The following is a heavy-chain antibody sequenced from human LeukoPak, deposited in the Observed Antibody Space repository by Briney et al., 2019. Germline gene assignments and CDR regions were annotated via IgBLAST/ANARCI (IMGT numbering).Heavy chain of an antibody. V-gene: IGHV1-18*01. D-gene: IGHD1-26*01. CDR3: VRVRYSGRKANYYYYMDV. Sequence: EASVKVSCKASGYTFTSYGISWVRQAPGQGLEWMGWISAYNGNTNYAQKLQGRVTMTTDTSTSTAYMELRSLRSDDTAVYYCVRVRYSGRKANYYYYMDVWGKGTTVTVSS. CDR1: GYTFTSYG. J-gene: IGHJ6*03. CDR2: ISAYNGNT.